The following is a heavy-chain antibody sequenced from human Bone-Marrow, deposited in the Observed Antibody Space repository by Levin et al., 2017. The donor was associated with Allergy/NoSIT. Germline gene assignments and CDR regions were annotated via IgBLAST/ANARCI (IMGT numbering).Heavy chain of an antibody. CDR1: GGSFSGYY. Sequence: SETLSLTCAVYGGSFSGYYWSWIRQPPGKGLEWIGEINHSGSTNYNLSLKSRVTISVDTSKNQFSLKLSSVTAADTAVYYCARGPRMYDYVWGSYRYGYFDYWGQGTLVTVSS. V-gene: IGHV4-34*01. D-gene: IGHD3-16*02. CDR3: ARGPRMYDYVWGSYRYGYFDY. J-gene: IGHJ4*02. CDR2: INHSGST.